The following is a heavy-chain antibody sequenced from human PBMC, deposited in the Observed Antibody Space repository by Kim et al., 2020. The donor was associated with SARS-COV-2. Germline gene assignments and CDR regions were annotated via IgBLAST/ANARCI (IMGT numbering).Heavy chain of an antibody. CDR2: ISYSGST. D-gene: IGHD3-10*01. CDR1: GGSISSSSYY. V-gene: IGHV4-39*01. Sequence: SETLSLTCTVSGGSISSSSYYWGWIRQPPGKGLEWIGRISYSGSTYYNPSLKSRVTISVDTSKNQFSLKLSSVTAADTAVYYCARHSVLLWFGEFWGQGTMVTVSS. J-gene: IGHJ3*01. CDR3: ARHSVLLWFGEF.